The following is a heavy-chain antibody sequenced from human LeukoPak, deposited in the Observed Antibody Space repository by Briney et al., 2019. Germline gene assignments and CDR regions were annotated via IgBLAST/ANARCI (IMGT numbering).Heavy chain of an antibody. CDR2: INHSGST. CDR3: ARQQLYCSSTSCYIEADY. J-gene: IGHJ4*02. D-gene: IGHD2-2*02. V-gene: IGHV4-34*01. CDR1: GGSFSGYY. Sequence: SETLSLTCAVYGGSFSGYYWSWIRQPPGKGLEWIGEINHSGSTNYNPSLKSRVTKSVDTSKNQFSLKLSSVTAADTAVYYCARQQLYCSSTSCYIEADYWGQGTLVTVSS.